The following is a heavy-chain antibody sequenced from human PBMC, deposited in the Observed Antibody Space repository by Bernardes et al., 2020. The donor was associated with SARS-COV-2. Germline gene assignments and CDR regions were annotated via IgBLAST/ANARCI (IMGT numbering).Heavy chain of an antibody. CDR2: IYSTGRT. V-gene: IGHV4-4*07. J-gene: IGHJ4*02. CDR3: AGEPYYDSSGYYFRYFDY. CDR1: GDSISSYY. Sequence: WASLRLTCTVSGDSISSYYWSWIRLPAGKGLEWIGRIYSTGRTHYNPSLKSRVAMSADTSKNQFSLKLSSVTAADTAVYFCAGEPYYDSSGYYFRYFDYWGQGSLVTVSS. D-gene: IGHD3-22*01.